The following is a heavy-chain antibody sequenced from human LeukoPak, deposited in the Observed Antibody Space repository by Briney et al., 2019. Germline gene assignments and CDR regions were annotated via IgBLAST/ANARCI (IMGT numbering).Heavy chain of an antibody. Sequence: PGGSLRLSCAASRFTFSDYYMSWIRQAPGKGLEWVSYISSSGSTIYYADSVKGRLTISRDNAKNSLSLQMNSLRGEDTAVYYCARDVALSTYHFDSSGLLDYWGQGTLVTVSS. CDR2: ISSSGSTI. CDR3: ARDVALSTYHFDSSGLLDY. CDR1: RFTFSDYY. J-gene: IGHJ4*02. D-gene: IGHD3-22*01. V-gene: IGHV3-11*04.